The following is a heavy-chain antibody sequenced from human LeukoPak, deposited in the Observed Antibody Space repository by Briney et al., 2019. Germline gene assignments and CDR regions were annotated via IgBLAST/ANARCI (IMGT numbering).Heavy chain of an antibody. CDR2: IYYSGST. V-gene: IGHV4-59*08. Sequence: PSETLSLTCTVSGGSISSYYWSWIRQPPGKGLEWIGYIYYSGSTNYNPSLKSRVTISVDTSKNQFSLKLSSVTAADTAVYYCARTVSGLNDYVWGSYRSRPPHYCDYWGQGTLVTVSS. D-gene: IGHD3-16*02. J-gene: IGHJ4*02. CDR3: ARTVSGLNDYVWGSYRSRPPHYCDY. CDR1: GGSISSYY.